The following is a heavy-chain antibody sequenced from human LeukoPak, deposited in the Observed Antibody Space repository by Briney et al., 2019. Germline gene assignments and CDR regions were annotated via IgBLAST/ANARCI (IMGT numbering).Heavy chain of an antibody. J-gene: IGHJ4*02. CDR3: ARDMAPSEY. CDR2: ITWNSDNI. CDR1: GFTFDDYA. V-gene: IGHV3-9*01. Sequence: GGSLRLSCAASGFTFDDYAMHWVRQAPGKGLEWVSGITWNSDNIEYADSVKGRFAISRDNAKNSLYLQMNSLRAEDTAVYYCARDMAPSEYWGQGTLVTVSS.